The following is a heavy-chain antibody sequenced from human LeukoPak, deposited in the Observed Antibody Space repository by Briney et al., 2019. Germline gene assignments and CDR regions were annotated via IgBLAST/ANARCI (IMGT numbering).Heavy chain of an antibody. J-gene: IGHJ4*02. D-gene: IGHD2-2*01. Sequence: GASVKVSCKASGYTFTGYYMHWVRQAPGQGLEWMGWINPNSGGTNYAQKFQGRVTMTRDTSISTAYMELSRLRSDDTAVYYCARGRRPIVPAAMWGLLDYWGQGTMVTVSS. CDR1: GYTFTGYY. CDR3: ARGRRPIVPAAMWGLLDY. V-gene: IGHV1-2*02. CDR2: INPNSGGT.